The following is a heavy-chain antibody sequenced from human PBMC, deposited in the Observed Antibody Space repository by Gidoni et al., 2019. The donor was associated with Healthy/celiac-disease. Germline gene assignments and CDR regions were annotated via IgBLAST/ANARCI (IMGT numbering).Heavy chain of an antibody. J-gene: IGHJ6*02. V-gene: IGHV3-48*02. Sequence: EVQLVESGGGLVQPGGSLRLSCAASGFTFSSYSMNWVRQAPGKGLEWVSYISSSSTIYYADSVKGRFTISRDNAKNSLYLQMNSLRDEDTAVYYCARSSSWYYYYYYGMDVWGQGTTVTVSS. CDR3: ARSSSWYYYYYYGMDV. CDR1: GFTFSSYS. D-gene: IGHD6-13*01. CDR2: ISSSSTI.